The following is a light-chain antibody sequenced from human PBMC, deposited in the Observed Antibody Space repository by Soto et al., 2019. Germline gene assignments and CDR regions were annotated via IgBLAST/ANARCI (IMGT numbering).Light chain of an antibody. CDR2: FAS. J-gene: IGKJ1*01. Sequence: EIVMTQSPATLSVSPGERATLSCRASHSVGSSLAWYQQKPGQAPRLLMYFASTRATDVPARFSGSGSGTEFTLSISGLQSEDFAVYYCQQFNTWPRTFGQGTKVDI. CDR3: QQFNTWPRT. CDR1: HSVGSS. V-gene: IGKV3-15*01.